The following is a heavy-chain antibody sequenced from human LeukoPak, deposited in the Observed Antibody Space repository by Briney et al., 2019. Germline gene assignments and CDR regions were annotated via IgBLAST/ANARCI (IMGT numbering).Heavy chain of an antibody. CDR1: RYSISSGNY. J-gene: IGHJ4*02. V-gene: IGHV4-38-2*02. CDR2: IYHSGST. CDR3: AKGYCRGNSCYDARGAFDY. D-gene: IGHD2-2*01. Sequence: PSEALSLTCSDPRYSISSGNYWGWIRLPQGKGLHWIGSIYHSGSTYYNPSLKSRVTISVDTSKNQFSLKLSSVTAADTAVYYCAKGYCRGNSCYDARGAFDYWGQGTLVTVSS.